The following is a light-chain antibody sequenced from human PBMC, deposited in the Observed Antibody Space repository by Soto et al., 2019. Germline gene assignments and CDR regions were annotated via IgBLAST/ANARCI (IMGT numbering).Light chain of an antibody. CDR3: CLYIGATTYV. V-gene: IGLV2-23*01. CDR2: EGH. Sequence: QSVLAQPASVSGSPGQSITISCTGASWFGGSCRLVSWYQQHPGKAPKVRISEGHRRPSAVPDRFSGSTSVNSASLTTSGLQADDEADYSCCLYIGATTYVFGTGTKVTVL. J-gene: IGLJ1*01. CDR1: SWFGGSCRL.